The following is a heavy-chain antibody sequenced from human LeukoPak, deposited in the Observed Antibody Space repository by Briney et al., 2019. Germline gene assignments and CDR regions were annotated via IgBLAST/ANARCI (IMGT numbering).Heavy chain of an antibody. CDR3: AGGGTDHVWGSYRGDY. V-gene: IGHV3-74*01. CDR1: GFTFTTYW. CDR2: INTDGSSA. J-gene: IGHJ4*02. D-gene: IGHD3-16*02. Sequence: GGSLRLSCAASGFTFTTYWMHWVRQAPGKGLVWVSRINTDGSSASYADSVKGRFTISRDTAKNTLYLQMNSLRAEDTAVYYCAGGGTDHVWGSYRGDYWGQGTLVTVAS.